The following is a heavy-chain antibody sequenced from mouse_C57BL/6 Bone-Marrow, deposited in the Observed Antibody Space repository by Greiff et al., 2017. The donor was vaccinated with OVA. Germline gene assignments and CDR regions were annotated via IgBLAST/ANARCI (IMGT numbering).Heavy chain of an antibody. CDR2: ISDGGSYT. V-gene: IGHV5-4*01. CDR1: GFTFSSYA. Sequence: EVKLVESGGGLVKPGGSLKLSCAASGFTFSSYAMSWVRQTPEKRLEWVATISDGGSYTYYPDNVKGRFTISRDNAKNNLYLQMSHLKSEDTAMYYCAREGSYYGSRSWFAYWGQGTLVTVSA. J-gene: IGHJ3*01. D-gene: IGHD1-1*01. CDR3: AREGSYYGSRSWFAY.